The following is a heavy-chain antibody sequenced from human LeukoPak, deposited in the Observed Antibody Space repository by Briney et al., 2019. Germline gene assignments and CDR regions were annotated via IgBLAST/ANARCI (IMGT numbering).Heavy chain of an antibody. CDR1: GYSISSGFY. Sequence: SETLSLTCSVSGYSISSGFYWGWIRQPPGKGLEWIGSIFHSGSTYYNPSLKSRVTISVDTSKNQFSLKLSSVTAADTAVYYCARANYYDTSGYSRGAFDIWGQGTMVTVSS. J-gene: IGHJ3*02. CDR2: IFHSGST. V-gene: IGHV4-38-2*02. CDR3: ARANYYDTSGYSRGAFDI. D-gene: IGHD3-22*01.